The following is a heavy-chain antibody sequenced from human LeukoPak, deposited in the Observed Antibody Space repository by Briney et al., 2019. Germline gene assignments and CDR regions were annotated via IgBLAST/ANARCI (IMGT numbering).Heavy chain of an antibody. CDR1: GFTSSSYA. CDR2: ISGSGGST. J-gene: IGHJ6*02. V-gene: IGHV3-23*01. CDR3: AKEGGGIVGAPLDYYYYGMDV. Sequence: GGSLRLSCAASGFTSSSYAMSWVRQAPGKGLEWVSAISGSGGSTYYADSVKGRFTISRDNSKNTLYLQMNSLRAEDTAVYYCAKEGGGIVGAPLDYYYYGMDVWGQGTTVTVSS. D-gene: IGHD1-26*01.